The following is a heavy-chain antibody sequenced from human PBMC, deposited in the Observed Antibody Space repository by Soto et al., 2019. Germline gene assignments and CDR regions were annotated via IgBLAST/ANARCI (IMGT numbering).Heavy chain of an antibody. CDR1: GFTFSDYY. CDR3: ARTPRYSRSSVDY. V-gene: IGHV3-11*06. CDR2: ISSSSSYT. J-gene: IGHJ4*01. D-gene: IGHD6-6*01. Sequence: QVQLVESGGGLVKPGGSLRLSCAASGFTFSDYYMSWIRQAPGKGLEWVSYISSSSSYTNYGDSVKCRFIISRDIVKNSLSLPKNSLRAEDTAVDYLARTPRYSRSSVDYWGQGTLVTVSS.